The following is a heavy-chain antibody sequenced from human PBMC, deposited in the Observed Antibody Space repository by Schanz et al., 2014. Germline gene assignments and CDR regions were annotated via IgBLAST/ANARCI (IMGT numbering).Heavy chain of an antibody. Sequence: DVQLLESGGGLVQPGGSLRLSCAASGFTFNSYAMTWVRQAPGKGLEWVSSISHSGGSKYYADSVKGRFTISRDNSENTLYLQMNSLSADDTAVFYCAKGMGYCSGGTCYDYYYYCLDVWGQGTTVTVSS. V-gene: IGHV3-23*01. J-gene: IGHJ6*02. D-gene: IGHD2-15*01. CDR3: AKGMGYCSGGTCYDYYYYCLDV. CDR2: ISHSGGSK. CDR1: GFTFNSYA.